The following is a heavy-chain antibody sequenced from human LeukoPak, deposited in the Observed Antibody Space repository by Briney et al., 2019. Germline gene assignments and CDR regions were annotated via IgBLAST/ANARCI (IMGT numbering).Heavy chain of an antibody. CDR2: IYYSGTT. Sequence: SETLSLTCTLSGGSISSYYWSWIRQPPGKGLEWIGYIYYSGTTNYNPSLKSRVTISVDTSKNQFSLKLSSVTAADTAVYYCARDRAYYGTDVWAKGPRSPSP. J-gene: IGHJ6*02. CDR1: GGSISSYY. CDR3: ARDRAYYGTDV. V-gene: IGHV4-59*01. D-gene: IGHD3-10*01.